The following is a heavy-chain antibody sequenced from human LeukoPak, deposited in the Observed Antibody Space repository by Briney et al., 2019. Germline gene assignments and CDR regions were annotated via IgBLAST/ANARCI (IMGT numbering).Heavy chain of an antibody. CDR3: AKGPPYYDSSP. J-gene: IGHJ5*02. CDR1: GFTFDDYA. D-gene: IGHD3-22*01. V-gene: IGHV3-9*01. Sequence: GGSLRLSCAASGFTFDDYAMHWVRQALGKGLEWVSGISWNSGSIGYADSVKGRFTISRDNAKNSLYLQMNSLRAEDTALYYCAKGPPYYDSSPWGQGTLVTVSS. CDR2: ISWNSGSI.